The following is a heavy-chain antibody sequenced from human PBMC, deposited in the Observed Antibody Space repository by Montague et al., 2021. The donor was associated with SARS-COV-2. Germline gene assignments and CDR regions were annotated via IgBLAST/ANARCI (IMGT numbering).Heavy chain of an antibody. CDR3: AGSNSGLDSGDL. CDR1: GFNFGNYW. J-gene: IGHJ5*02. CDR2: IKQDGSEK. Sequence: SLRLSCAASGFNFGNYWMIWVRQAPGEGLERVANIKQDGSEKYYEDSVKGRFTISRDNAKNSVYLQMNSLRVEDAAVYYCAGSNSGLDSGDLWGQGTLVTVSS. V-gene: IGHV3-7*01. D-gene: IGHD5-12*01.